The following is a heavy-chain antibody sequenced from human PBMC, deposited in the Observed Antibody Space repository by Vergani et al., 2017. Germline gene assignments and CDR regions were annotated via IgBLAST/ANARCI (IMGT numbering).Heavy chain of an antibody. J-gene: IGHJ4*02. V-gene: IGHV1-46*03. CDR1: GYTFSNYY. Sequence: QVQVVQAGAEVKKSGASVTVSCKTSGYTFSNYYMHWVRQAPGEGLEWMGIINPSGGHTNYAQKFQGRITMTRDTSTSTVYMELCSLRSEDTAIYYCARGDYDILTCYRYWGQGTLVTVSA. D-gene: IGHD3-9*01. CDR3: ARGDYDILTCYRY. CDR2: INPSGGHT.